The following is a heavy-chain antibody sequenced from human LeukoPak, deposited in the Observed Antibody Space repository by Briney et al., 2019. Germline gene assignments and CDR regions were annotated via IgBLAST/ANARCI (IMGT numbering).Heavy chain of an antibody. CDR2: IWYDGSNK. CDR3: ARDCSGGSCYLDY. Sequence: GGSLRLSCAASGFTFSSYEMNWVRQAPGKGLEWVAVIWYDGSNKYYADSVKGRFTISRDNSKNTLYLQMNSLRAEDTAVYYCARDCSGGSCYLDYWGQGTLVTVSS. V-gene: IGHV3-33*08. D-gene: IGHD2-15*01. J-gene: IGHJ4*02. CDR1: GFTFSSYE.